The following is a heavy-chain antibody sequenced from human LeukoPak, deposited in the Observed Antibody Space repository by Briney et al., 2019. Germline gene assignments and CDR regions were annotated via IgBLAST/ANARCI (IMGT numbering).Heavy chain of an antibody. CDR1: GGSFSDYY. V-gene: IGHV4-34*01. CDR2: INHSGST. CDR3: ARALYYYYMDV. J-gene: IGHJ6*03. Sequence: KPSETPSLTRAVYGGSFSDYYWSWIRQPPRKGLEWIGEINHSGSTNYNPSLKSRVTISVDTSKNQFSLKLSSVTAADTAVYYCARALYYYYMDVWGKGTTVTVSS.